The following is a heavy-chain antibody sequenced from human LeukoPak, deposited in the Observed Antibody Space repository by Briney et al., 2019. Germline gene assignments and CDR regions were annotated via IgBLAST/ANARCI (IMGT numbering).Heavy chain of an antibody. CDR1: GGSISRYY. CDR3: AGLQHTSGWSPIDY. J-gene: IGHJ4*02. CDR2: IYYSGST. D-gene: IGHD6-19*01. Sequence: KPSETLSLTCTVSGGSISRYYWSWIRQPPGKGLEGIGYIYYSGSTNYNPSLKSRVTMSVDTSKKQFSLKLNSVTAANTAVSYCAGLQHTSGWSPIDYWGQGTLVTVPS. V-gene: IGHV4-59*08.